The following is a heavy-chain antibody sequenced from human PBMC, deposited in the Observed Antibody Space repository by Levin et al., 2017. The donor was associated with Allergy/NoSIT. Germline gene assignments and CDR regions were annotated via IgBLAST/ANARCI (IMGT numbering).Heavy chain of an antibody. D-gene: IGHD4-23*01. V-gene: IGHV3-23*01. CDR2: ISGSGGST. CDR3: AKCGGGFGGNWCYFDY. CDR1: GFTFSSYA. Sequence: GGSLRLSCAASGFTFSSYAMSWVRQAPGKGLEWVSAISGSGGSTYYADSVKGRFTISRDNSKNTLYLQMNSLRAEDTAVYYCAKCGGGFGGNWCYFDYWGQGTLVTVSS. J-gene: IGHJ4*02.